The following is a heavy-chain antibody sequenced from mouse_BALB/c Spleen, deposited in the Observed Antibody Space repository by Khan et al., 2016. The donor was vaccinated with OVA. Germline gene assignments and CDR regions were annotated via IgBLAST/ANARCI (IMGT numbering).Heavy chain of an antibody. D-gene: IGHD2-3*01. CDR3: ARKIYDGYSYAMDY. V-gene: IGHV5-9-4*01. J-gene: IGHJ4*01. Sequence: VMLVESGGGLVKPGGSLKLSCAASGFTFSTYAMSWVRQSPEKRLEWVAEISSGGSYTYYPDTVTGRFTISRDNAKNTLYLEMSMLRSEDMAMYYCARKIYDGYSYAMDYWGQGTSVTVSS. CDR2: ISSGGSYT. CDR1: GFTFSTYA.